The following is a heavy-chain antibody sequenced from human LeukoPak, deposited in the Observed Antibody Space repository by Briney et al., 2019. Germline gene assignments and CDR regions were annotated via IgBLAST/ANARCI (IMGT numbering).Heavy chain of an antibody. D-gene: IGHD5-18*01. CDR3: AKLRESGYSYGSFDY. CDR1: GFTFNNYN. CDR2: IRYDGRNR. J-gene: IGHJ4*02. V-gene: IGHV3-30*02. Sequence: GGSLRLSCAAFGFTFNNYNMNWVRQAPGKGLEWVAFIRYDGRNRYYADSVKGRFTVSRDNSKNTVHLQMDSLRTEDTGVYYCAKLRESGYSYGSFDYWGQGTLVTVSS.